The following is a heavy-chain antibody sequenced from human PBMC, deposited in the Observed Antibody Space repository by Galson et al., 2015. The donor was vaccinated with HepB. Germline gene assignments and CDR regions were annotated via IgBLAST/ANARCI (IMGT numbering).Heavy chain of an antibody. CDR2: ISSSSSYI. CDR1: GFTFSSYS. CDR3: ATNRLRPELYYYGMDV. Sequence: SLRLSCAASGFTFSSYSMNWVRQAPGKGLEWVSSISSSSSYIYYADSVKGRFTISRDNAKNSLYLQMNSLRAEDTAVYYCATNRLRPELYYYGMDVWGQGTTVTVSS. D-gene: IGHD1-14*01. V-gene: IGHV3-21*01. J-gene: IGHJ6*02.